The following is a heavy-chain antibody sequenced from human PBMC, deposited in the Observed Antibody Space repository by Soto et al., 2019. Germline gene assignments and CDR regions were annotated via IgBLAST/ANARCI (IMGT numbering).Heavy chain of an antibody. CDR3: AKNGQPPYYYYGMDV. D-gene: IGHD2-8*01. CDR1: GYTFSIYG. J-gene: IGHJ6*02. V-gene: IGHV1-18*01. Sequence: GASVKVSCKASGYTFSIYGIIWVRQAPGQGLEWMGWISGYNGDTKYAQKVQGRVTMTIDTSTYTAYMELRSLTSDDTAIYYCAKNGQPPYYYYGMDVWGQGTTVTVSS. CDR2: ISGYNGDT.